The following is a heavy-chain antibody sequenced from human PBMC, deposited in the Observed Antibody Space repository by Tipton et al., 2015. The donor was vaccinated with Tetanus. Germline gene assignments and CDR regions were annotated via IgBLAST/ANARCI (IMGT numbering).Heavy chain of an antibody. CDR2: SWYDGTDK. CDR3: AREADCSGGSCFSGDFDN. V-gene: IGHV3-33*01. J-gene: IGHJ4*02. D-gene: IGHD2-15*01. CDR1: GFIFSSYG. Sequence: SGFIFSSYGIHWVRQAPGKGLEWVAVSWYDGTDKYYADSVKGRFTISRDNSKNTLNLKMNSLRAEDTAVYYCAREADCSGGSCFSGDFDNWSQGTQVTVSS.